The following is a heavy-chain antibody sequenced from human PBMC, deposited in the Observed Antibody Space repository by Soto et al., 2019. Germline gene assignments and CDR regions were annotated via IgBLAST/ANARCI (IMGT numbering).Heavy chain of an antibody. J-gene: IGHJ3*01. Sequence: GGSLRLSCAASGFTFDDYAMHWVRQAPGKGLEWVSGISWNSGSIGYADSVKGRFTISRDNAKNSMYLQMNRLRVEDTVWYYWAKDIRGCGGSCYEGGAFDFWGQGTMVTVSS. D-gene: IGHD2-15*01. CDR2: ISWNSGSI. V-gene: IGHV3-9*01. CDR1: GFTFDDYA. CDR3: AKDIRGCGGSCYEGGAFDF.